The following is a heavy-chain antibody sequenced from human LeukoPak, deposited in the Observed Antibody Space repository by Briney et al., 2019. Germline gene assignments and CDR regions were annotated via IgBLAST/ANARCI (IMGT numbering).Heavy chain of an antibody. V-gene: IGHV1-8*01. J-gene: IGHJ6*02. CDR2: MNPNSGDT. Sequence: GASVKVSCKASGYTFTTYDITWVRQATGQGLEWMGWMNPNSGDTAYAQKFQGRVAMTRDTSISTAYMELSSLRSEDTAVYYCARAKSHYDFWSGYPDYYYGMDVWGQGTTVTVSS. CDR1: GYTFTTYD. CDR3: ARAKSHYDFWSGYPDYYYGMDV. D-gene: IGHD3-3*01.